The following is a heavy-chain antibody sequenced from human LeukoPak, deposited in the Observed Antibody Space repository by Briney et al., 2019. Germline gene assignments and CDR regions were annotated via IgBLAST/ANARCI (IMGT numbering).Heavy chain of an antibody. D-gene: IGHD2-21*02. CDR2: ISWNSGSI. V-gene: IGHV3-9*01. CDR3: AKASHCRRSVSGMDV. Sequence: GGSLRLSCAASGFTFDDYAMHWVRQAPGKGLEWVSGISWNSGSIGYADSVKGRFTISRDNAKNSLYLQMNSLRAEDTALYYCAKASHCRRSVSGMDVWGQGTTVTVSS. J-gene: IGHJ6*02. CDR1: GFTFDDYA.